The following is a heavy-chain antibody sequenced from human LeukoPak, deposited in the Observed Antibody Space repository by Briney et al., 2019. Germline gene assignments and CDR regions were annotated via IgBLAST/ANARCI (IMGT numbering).Heavy chain of an antibody. V-gene: IGHV4-59*01. J-gene: IGHJ4*02. D-gene: IGHD6-13*01. Sequence: PSETLSLTCTVSGGSIINYYWSWIRQPPGKGLEWIGYIDYSGSTKYNPSLKSRVTISGDTSKNQFSLQLNSVTAADTAVYYCARTPPRYSSTWSLGYFDYWGQGTLVTVSS. CDR2: IDYSGST. CDR3: ARTPPRYSSTWSLGYFDY. CDR1: GGSIINYY.